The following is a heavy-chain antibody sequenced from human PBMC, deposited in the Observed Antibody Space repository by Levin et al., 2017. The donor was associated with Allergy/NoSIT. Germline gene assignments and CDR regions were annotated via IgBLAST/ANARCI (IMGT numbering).Heavy chain of an antibody. Sequence: SQTLSLTCAVYGGSFSGYYWSWIRQPPGKGLEWIGEINHSGSTNYNPSLKSRVTISVDTSKNQFSLKLSSVTAADTAVYYCARDYSNYEGNYDYGMDVWGQGTTVTVSS. V-gene: IGHV4-34*01. D-gene: IGHD4-11*01. CDR2: INHSGST. CDR3: ARDYSNYEGNYDYGMDV. CDR1: GGSFSGYY. J-gene: IGHJ6*02.